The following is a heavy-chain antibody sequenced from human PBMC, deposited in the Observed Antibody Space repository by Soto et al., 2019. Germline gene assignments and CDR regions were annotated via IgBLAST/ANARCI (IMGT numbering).Heavy chain of an antibody. V-gene: IGHV1-18*01. J-gene: IGHJ6*02. CDR3: ARRRYCGADCYSQYYYGMDV. CDR1: GYTFIRYG. D-gene: IGHD2-21*02. CDR2: ISTHNGNT. Sequence: ASVKVSCKASGYTFIRYGISWVRQAPGQGLEWMGWISTHNGNTYYAQNFQGRVTMTSDTPTSTAYMELRSLRSEDSGVYYCARRRYCGADCYSQYYYGMDVWGQGTTVTVSS.